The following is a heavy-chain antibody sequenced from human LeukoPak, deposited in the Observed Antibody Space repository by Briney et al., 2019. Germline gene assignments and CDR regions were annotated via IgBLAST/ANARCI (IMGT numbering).Heavy chain of an antibody. CDR3: ARDAYHDSSGSPGY. Sequence: ASVKVSCKASVYTFTSCGISWVRQAPGQGLEWMGWIDPNSGGTNYAQKFQGRVTMNRDPSISTAYMELSRLRSDDRAVYYCARDAYHDSSGSPGYWGQGTLVTVSS. J-gene: IGHJ4*02. CDR2: IDPNSGGT. V-gene: IGHV1-2*02. D-gene: IGHD3-22*01. CDR1: VYTFTSCG.